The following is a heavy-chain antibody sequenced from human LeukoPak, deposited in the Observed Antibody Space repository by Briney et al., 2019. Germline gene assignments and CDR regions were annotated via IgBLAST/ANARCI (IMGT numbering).Heavy chain of an antibody. CDR2: IYTSGST. J-gene: IGHJ6*03. V-gene: IGHV4-4*07. CDR1: GGSISSYY. Sequence: SETLSLTCTVSGGSISSYYWSWIRQPAGKGLEWIGRIYTSGSTNYNPSLKSRVTMSVDTSKNQFSLKLSSVTAADTAVYYCARILGRGVVITAGFGYYMDVWGKGTTVTVSS. CDR3: ARILGRGVVITAGFGYYMDV. D-gene: IGHD3-3*01.